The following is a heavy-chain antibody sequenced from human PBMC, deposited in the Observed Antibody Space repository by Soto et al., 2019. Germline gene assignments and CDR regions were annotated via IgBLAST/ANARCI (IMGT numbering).Heavy chain of an antibody. J-gene: IGHJ6*02. CDR2: ISGSGGST. V-gene: IGHV3-23*01. Sequence: VGSMRLSCGASGFTISSYAMSQVRQAPGKGLEWVSGISGSGGSTYYADSVKGRFTISRDNSKNTLYLQMNSLRAEDTAVYYCARVMDGMDVWGQGTTVTVSS. CDR3: ARVMDGMDV. CDR1: GFTISSYA.